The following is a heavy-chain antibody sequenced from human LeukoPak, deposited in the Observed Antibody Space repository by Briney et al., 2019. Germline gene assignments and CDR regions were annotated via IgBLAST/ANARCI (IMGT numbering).Heavy chain of an antibody. J-gene: IGHJ3*02. Sequence: SETLSLTCTVSGGSISSYYWSWIRHSPGKGLEWIGYISYIGSTNYNPSLKSRVTISLDTSKNQFSLKLSSVTAADTAVYYCARDPTTVTKGLDIWGQGTMVTVSS. CDR3: ARDPTTVTKGLDI. V-gene: IGHV4-59*01. CDR1: GGSISSYY. D-gene: IGHD4-17*01. CDR2: ISYIGST.